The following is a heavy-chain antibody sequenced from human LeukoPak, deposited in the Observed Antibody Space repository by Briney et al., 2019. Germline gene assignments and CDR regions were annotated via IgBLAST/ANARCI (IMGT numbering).Heavy chain of an antibody. CDR3: ARGRFTFLRRANWFDP. CDR1: GGSFSGYY. J-gene: IGHJ5*02. CDR2: INHSGST. Sequence: KPSETLSLTCAVYGGSFSGYYWSWIRQPPGKGLEWIGEINHSGSTNYNPSLKSRVTISVDTSKNQFSLKLSSVTAADTAAYYCARGRFTFLRRANWFDPWGQGTLVTVSS. V-gene: IGHV4-34*01. D-gene: IGHD2/OR15-2a*01.